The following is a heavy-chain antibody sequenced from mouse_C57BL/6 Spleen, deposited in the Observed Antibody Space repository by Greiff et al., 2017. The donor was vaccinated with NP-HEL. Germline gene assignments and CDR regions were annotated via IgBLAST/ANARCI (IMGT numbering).Heavy chain of an antibody. V-gene: IGHV1-7*01. CDR2: INPTSGYT. Sequence: QVQLKQSGAEVAKPGASVKLSCKASGYIFTNFWMHWVKQRPGQGLEWIGYINPTSGYTKYNQKFKDKATLTADKSSSTAYMQLSSLTYEDSAVYYCARSVNSLDYWGQGSTLTVSS. CDR1: GYIFTNFW. CDR3: ARSVNSLDY. D-gene: IGHD1-3*01. J-gene: IGHJ2*01.